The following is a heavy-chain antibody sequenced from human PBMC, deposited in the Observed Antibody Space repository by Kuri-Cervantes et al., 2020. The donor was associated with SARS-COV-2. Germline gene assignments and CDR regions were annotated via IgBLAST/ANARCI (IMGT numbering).Heavy chain of an antibody. CDR3: ARGINGYFFFYYLDV. CDR2: INPSGGST. V-gene: IGHV1-46*01. D-gene: IGHD3-22*01. CDR1: GYTFTSYY. Sequence: ASVKVSCKASGYTFTSYYMHWVRQAPGQGLEWMGIINPSGGSTSYAQKSQGRVTMTRDTSTSTVYMELSSLRSEDTAVYYCARGINGYFFFYYLDVWGKGTTVTVSS. J-gene: IGHJ6*03.